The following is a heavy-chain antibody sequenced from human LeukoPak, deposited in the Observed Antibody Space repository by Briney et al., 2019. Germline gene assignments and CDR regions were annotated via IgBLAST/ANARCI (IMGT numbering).Heavy chain of an antibody. CDR2: ISSSSSYI. J-gene: IGHJ3*02. D-gene: IGHD3-10*01. CDR3: ARDWGGPNDAFDI. Sequence: PGGSLRLSFAASGFTFSSYSMNWVRQAPGKGLEWVSSISSSSSYIYYADSVKGRFTISRDNAKNSLYLQMNSLRAEDTAVYYCARDWGGPNDAFDIWGQGTMVTVSS. CDR1: GFTFSSYS. V-gene: IGHV3-21*04.